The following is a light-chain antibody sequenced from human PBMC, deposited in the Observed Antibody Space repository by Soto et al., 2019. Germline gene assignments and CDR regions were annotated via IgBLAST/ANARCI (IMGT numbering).Light chain of an antibody. Sequence: QSVLTQPASVSGSPGQSITISCTGTSSDVGGYNYVSWYQQHPGKAPKLMIYDVSNRPSVVSNRFSGSKSGNTASLTISGLQAEDEADYYCSSYTSSSTLEVFGGGTKLTVL. V-gene: IGLV2-14*01. CDR1: SSDVGGYNY. J-gene: IGLJ3*02. CDR3: SSYTSSSTLEV. CDR2: DVS.